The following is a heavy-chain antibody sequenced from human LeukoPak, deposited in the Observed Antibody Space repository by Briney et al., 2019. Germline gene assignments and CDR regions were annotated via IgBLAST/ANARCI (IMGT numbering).Heavy chain of an antibody. J-gene: IGHJ4*02. Sequence: GGSLRLSCAASGFTFSSYGMSWVRQAPGKGLEWVSAISGSGGSTYYADSVKGRFTISRDNAKNTPYLQMNSLRAEDTAVYYCARDSAPYSSGWYGFDYWGQGTLVTVSS. V-gene: IGHV3-23*01. CDR2: ISGSGGST. CDR1: GFTFSSYG. CDR3: ARDSAPYSSGWYGFDY. D-gene: IGHD6-19*01.